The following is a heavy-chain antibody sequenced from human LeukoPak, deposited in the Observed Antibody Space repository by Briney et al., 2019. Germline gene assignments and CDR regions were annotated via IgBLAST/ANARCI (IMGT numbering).Heavy chain of an antibody. CDR2: ISSSSSYI. Sequence: GGSLRLSCAASGFTFSSYWMSWVRQAPGKGLEWVSSISSSSSYIYYADSVKGRFTISRDNAKNSLYLQMNSLRAEDTAVYYCARGPDFGSGSEDYWGQGTLVTVSS. CDR1: GFTFSSYW. V-gene: IGHV3-21*01. D-gene: IGHD3-10*01. J-gene: IGHJ4*02. CDR3: ARGPDFGSGSEDY.